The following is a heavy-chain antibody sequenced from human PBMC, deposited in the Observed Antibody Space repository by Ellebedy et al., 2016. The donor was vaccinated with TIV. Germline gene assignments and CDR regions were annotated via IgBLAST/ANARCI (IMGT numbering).Heavy chain of an antibody. CDR3: AKDVGRDYYDSSGYY. D-gene: IGHD3-22*01. Sequence: GESLKISCAASGFTFSSYAMSWVRQAPGKGLEWVSAISGSGGSTYYADSVKGRFTISRDNSKNTLYLQMNSLRAEDTAVYYCAKDVGRDYYDSSGYYWGQGTLVTVSS. J-gene: IGHJ4*02. CDR2: ISGSGGST. V-gene: IGHV3-23*01. CDR1: GFTFSSYA.